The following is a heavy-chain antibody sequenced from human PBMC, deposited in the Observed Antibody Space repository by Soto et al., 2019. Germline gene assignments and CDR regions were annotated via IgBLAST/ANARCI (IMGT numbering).Heavy chain of an antibody. CDR3: ARDPDCYGSSGQRFDY. CDR2: INPNSGAT. D-gene: IGHD3-22*01. J-gene: IGHJ4*02. CDR1: GYTFTVCH. V-gene: IGHV1-2*02. Sequence: GSPLKLYCKASGYTFTVCHIDCGRQDPGEGREWMGCINPNSGATNYAQKFQGRVTMTRDTSISTAYMELSRLSSDDTAVYYCARDPDCYGSSGQRFDYWGKGPLLTLYS.